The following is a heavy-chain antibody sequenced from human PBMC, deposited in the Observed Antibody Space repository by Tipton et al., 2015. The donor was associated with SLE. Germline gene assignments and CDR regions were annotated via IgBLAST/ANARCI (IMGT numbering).Heavy chain of an antibody. D-gene: IGHD3-22*01. CDR3: TRDPYYYDSSGSPYSY. Sequence: TLSLTCAVSGYSISSGYYWGWIRQPPGKGLEWIGSIYHSGSTYYNPSLKSRVTISVDTSKNHFSLKLNSVTAADTAVYYCTRDPYYYDSSGSPYSYWGQGTLVTVSS. J-gene: IGHJ4*02. CDR1: GYSISSGYY. V-gene: IGHV4-38-2*02. CDR2: IYHSGST.